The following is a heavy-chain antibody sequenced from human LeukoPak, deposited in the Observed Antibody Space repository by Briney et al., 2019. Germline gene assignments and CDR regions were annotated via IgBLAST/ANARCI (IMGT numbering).Heavy chain of an antibody. D-gene: IGHD5-12*01. CDR1: GGSISSYY. CDR2: IYYSGST. Sequence: PSEALSLTCTVSGGSISSYYWSWIRQPPGKGLEWIGYIYYSGSTNYNPSLKSRVTISVDTSKNQFSLKLSSVTAADTAVYYCASLLRDRGYDHIRDYYYMDVWGKGTTVTVSS. V-gene: IGHV4-59*01. J-gene: IGHJ6*03. CDR3: ASLLRDRGYDHIRDYYYMDV.